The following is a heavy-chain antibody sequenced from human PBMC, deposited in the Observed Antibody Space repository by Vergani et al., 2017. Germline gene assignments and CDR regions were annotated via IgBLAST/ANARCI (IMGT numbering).Heavy chain of an antibody. Sequence: QVHLQQRGAGVLKPPETLSLTCGVIGGSLSGYFWSWIRQYPGRGLEWIGEITAIGSAKYSTSATSRVTISVDTSRGEFTLTVTSVTAADTGLYFCASRRPRLNLGSKSNAGTFDSWGQGTLVTVSS. V-gene: IGHV4-34*02. CDR2: ITAIGSA. J-gene: IGHJ4*02. D-gene: IGHD3-10*01. CDR1: GGSLSGYF. CDR3: ASRRPRLNLGSKSNAGTFDS.